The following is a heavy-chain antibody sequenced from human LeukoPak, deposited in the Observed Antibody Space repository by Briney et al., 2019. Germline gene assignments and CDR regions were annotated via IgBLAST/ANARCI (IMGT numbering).Heavy chain of an antibody. J-gene: IGHJ4*02. CDR1: AFISSSYG. CDR3: AREGGGTTVSPIDY. V-gene: IGHV3-30*02. Sequence: GGSLRLSCAASAFISSSYGMHWVRQAPGKGLEWVAYIQYDGSNKQYADSVRGRFSISRDSSKNVLYLQMNSLRAEDTAVYYCAREGGGTTVSPIDYWGQGTLVTVSS. CDR2: IQYDGSNK. D-gene: IGHD4-17*01.